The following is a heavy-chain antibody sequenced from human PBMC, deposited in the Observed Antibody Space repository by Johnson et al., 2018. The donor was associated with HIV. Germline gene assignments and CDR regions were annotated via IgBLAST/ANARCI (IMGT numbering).Heavy chain of an antibody. V-gene: IGHV3-13*01. CDR1: GFTFSSYD. CDR2: IGSGGET. D-gene: IGHD3-22*01. J-gene: IGHJ3*02. CDR3: ARDRNYYDSSGYDAFDI. Sequence: VQLVESGGGVVQPGRSLRLSCAASGFTFSSYDMHWVRQVTGKGLEWVSAIGSGGETYYPGSVKGRFTISRDNAKNSLYLQMNSLRAEDTAVYYCARDRNYYDSSGYDAFDIWGQGTMVTVSS.